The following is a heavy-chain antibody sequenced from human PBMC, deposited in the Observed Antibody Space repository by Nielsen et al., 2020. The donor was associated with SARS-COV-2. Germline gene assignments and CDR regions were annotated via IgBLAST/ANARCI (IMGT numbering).Heavy chain of an antibody. Sequence: ASVKVSCKASGYTFTGYYMHWVRQAPGQGLEWMGWINPNSGGTNYAQKFQGRVTITRDTSASTAYMELSSLRSEDTAVYYCARKRGATGAVDYWGQGTLVTVSS. CDR3: ARKRGATGAVDY. CDR1: GYTFTGYY. V-gene: IGHV1-2*02. D-gene: IGHD7-27*01. CDR2: INPNSGGT. J-gene: IGHJ4*02.